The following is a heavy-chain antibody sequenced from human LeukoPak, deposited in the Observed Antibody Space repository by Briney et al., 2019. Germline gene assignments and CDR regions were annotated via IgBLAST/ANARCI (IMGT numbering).Heavy chain of an antibody. Sequence: GGSLRLSCAASGFTFSSYWMHWVRQAPGKGLVWVSRINSDGSRTTYADSVKGRFTISRDNAKNTLYLLMNSLRAEDTAVYYCASLFLCYGCSSSSDSFDIWGQGTLVTVSS. D-gene: IGHD6-6*01. CDR2: INSDGSRT. J-gene: IGHJ4*02. CDR1: GFTFSSYW. V-gene: IGHV3-74*03. CDR3: ASLFLCYGCSSSSDSFDI.